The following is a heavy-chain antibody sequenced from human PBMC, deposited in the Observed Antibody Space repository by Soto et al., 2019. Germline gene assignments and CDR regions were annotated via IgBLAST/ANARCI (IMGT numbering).Heavy chain of an antibody. V-gene: IGHV3-30-3*01. CDR2: ISYDGSNK. Sequence: QPGGSLRLSCAASGFTFSSYAMHWVRQAPGKGLEWVAVISYDGSNKYYADSVKGRFTISRDNSKNTLYLQMNSLRAEDTAVYYCARHPARSGSWSRVSDAFDIWGQGTMVTVSS. CDR3: ARHPARSGSWSRVSDAFDI. CDR1: GFTFSSYA. J-gene: IGHJ3*02. D-gene: IGHD6-19*01.